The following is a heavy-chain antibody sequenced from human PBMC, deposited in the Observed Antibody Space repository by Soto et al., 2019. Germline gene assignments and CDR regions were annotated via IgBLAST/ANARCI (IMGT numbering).Heavy chain of an antibody. D-gene: IGHD3-22*01. CDR3: ARDRYYYDSSGYYPPFDY. V-gene: IGHV1-18*01. CDR1: GYTFTSYG. CDR2: ISAYNGNT. J-gene: IGHJ4*02. Sequence: ASVQVSCKASGYTFTSYGISWVRQAPGQGLEWMGWISAYNGNTNYAQKLQGRVTMTTDTSTSTAYMELRSLRSDDTAVYYCARDRYYYDSSGYYPPFDYWGQGTLVTVSS.